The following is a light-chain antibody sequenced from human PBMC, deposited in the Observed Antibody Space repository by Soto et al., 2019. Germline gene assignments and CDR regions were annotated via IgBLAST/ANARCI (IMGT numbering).Light chain of an antibody. V-gene: IGKV1-39*01. CDR1: QNIDIY. CDR3: QQTFNVPPWT. CDR2: GAS. J-gene: IGKJ1*01. Sequence: IQMTQSPSSLSASVGDTVTITCRASQNIDIYLNWYQQKAGTAPKVLISGASNLQRGVPSRFSGSGSGTDFTLTINNLQPEDFATYFCQQTFNVPPWTFGQGTKVDIK.